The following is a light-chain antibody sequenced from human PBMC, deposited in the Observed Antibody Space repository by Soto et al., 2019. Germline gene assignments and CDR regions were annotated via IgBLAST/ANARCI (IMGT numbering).Light chain of an antibody. CDR1: SSNIGAGYD. Sequence: QSVLTQPPSVSGAPGQRVTISCTGSSSNIGAGYDVHWYQQLPGRAPKLLIYGNTNRPSGVPDRFSGSKSGTSASLAITGLQAEDEADYYCLSFDSRLSVVFGGGTQRTVL. CDR2: GNT. V-gene: IGLV1-40*01. J-gene: IGLJ2*01. CDR3: LSFDSRLSVV.